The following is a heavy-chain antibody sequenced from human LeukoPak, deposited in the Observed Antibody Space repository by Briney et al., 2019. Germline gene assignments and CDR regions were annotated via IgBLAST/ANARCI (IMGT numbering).Heavy chain of an antibody. CDR1: GGSISSYY. V-gene: IGHV4-59*01. D-gene: IGHD5-12*01. J-gene: IGHJ6*03. CDR3: ARTTEGYAGGPGYSYYYYMDV. Sequence: SETLSLTCTVSGGSISSYYWSWIRQPPGKGLEWIGYIYYSGSTHYNPSLKSRVTISVDTSKNQVSLKLRSVTAADTAVFYCARTTEGYAGGPGYSYYYYMDVWGKGTTVTLSS. CDR2: IYYSGST.